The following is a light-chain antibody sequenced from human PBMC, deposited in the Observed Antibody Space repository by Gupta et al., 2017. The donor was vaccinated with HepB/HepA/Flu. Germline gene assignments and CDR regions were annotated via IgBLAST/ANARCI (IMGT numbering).Light chain of an antibody. Sequence: SGLTQPASVSGSPGQSITLSCTGTSSDVGRYHYVSWYQHHPGKAPKLLIYDVTNRPSGVSTRFSGSKSGNTASLTISGLQAEDEADYYCTSYTINSDWVFGGGTQLHVL. CDR2: DVT. CDR1: SSDVGRYHY. CDR3: TSYTINSDWV. J-gene: IGLJ3*02. V-gene: IGLV2-14*03.